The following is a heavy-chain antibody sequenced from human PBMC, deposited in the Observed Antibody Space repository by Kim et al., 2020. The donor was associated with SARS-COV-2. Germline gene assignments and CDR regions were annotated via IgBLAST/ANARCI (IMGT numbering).Heavy chain of an antibody. J-gene: IGHJ5*02. CDR1: GDSITNSPY. Sequence: SETLSLTCSVSGDSITNSPYWGWIRQPPGKGLQWIASISNSGTTYYNPSLRSRVSISADTAKNQVSLRLSFVTAADSAVFYCARHDSAGDINWFDPWGHGTLVTVSS. CDR3: ARHDSAGDINWFDP. CDR2: ISNSGTT. V-gene: IGHV4-39*01. D-gene: IGHD3-10*01.